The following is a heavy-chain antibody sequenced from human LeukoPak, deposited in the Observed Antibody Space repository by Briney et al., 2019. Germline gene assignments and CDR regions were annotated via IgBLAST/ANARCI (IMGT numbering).Heavy chain of an antibody. CDR1: GGSISRYY. J-gene: IGHJ4*02. Sequence: SETLSLTCTVSGGSISRYYWSWIRQPPGKGLEWIGYIYNSASTNYNPSLKSRVTMSEDTSKNQFSLKLSSVTAADTAVYYCARGFLGTPPTYYYDSSGYLYFDYWGQGTLVTVSS. CDR2: IYNSAST. CDR3: ARGFLGTPPTYYYDSSGYLYFDY. V-gene: IGHV4-59*12. D-gene: IGHD3-22*01.